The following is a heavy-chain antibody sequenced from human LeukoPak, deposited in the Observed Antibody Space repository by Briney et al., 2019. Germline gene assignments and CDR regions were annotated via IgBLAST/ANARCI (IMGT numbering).Heavy chain of an antibody. D-gene: IGHD3-3*01. CDR3: EREADYDAYKPINYYYYMDV. CDR2: IYTSGST. J-gene: IGHJ6*03. Sequence: PSQTLSLTCTVSGGSISSGSYYWSWIRQPAGKGLEWIGRIYTSGSTNYNPSLKSRVTISVDTSKNQFSLKLSSVTAADTAVYYCEREADYDAYKPINYYYYMDVWGKGTTVTVSS. CDR1: GGSISSGSYY. V-gene: IGHV4-61*02.